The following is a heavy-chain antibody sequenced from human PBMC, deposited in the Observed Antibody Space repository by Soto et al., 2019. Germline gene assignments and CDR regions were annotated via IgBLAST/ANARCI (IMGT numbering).Heavy chain of an antibody. CDR2: IYPGDSDT. Sequence: PGESLKISCKGSGYSFTSYWIGWVRQMPGKGLEWMGIIYPGDSDTRYSPSFQGQVTISADKSISTAYLQWSSLKASDTAMYYCARRGSPTRYYYYGMDVWGQGTTVTVSS. D-gene: IGHD6-13*01. CDR1: GYSFTSYW. J-gene: IGHJ6*02. CDR3: ARRGSPTRYYYYGMDV. V-gene: IGHV5-51*01.